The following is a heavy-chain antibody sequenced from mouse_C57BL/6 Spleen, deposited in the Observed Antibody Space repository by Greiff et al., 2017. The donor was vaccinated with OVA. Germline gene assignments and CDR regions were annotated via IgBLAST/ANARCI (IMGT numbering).Heavy chain of an antibody. V-gene: IGHV2-9-1*01. CDR1: GFSLTSSA. D-gene: IGHD2-4*01. CDR3: AYYDYDYAMDY. Sequence: VQLMESGPGLVAPSQSLSITCTVSGFSLTSSAISWVRQPPGKGLEWIGVIWTGGGTTYNSALYSRLSISKDNSKSQVILTMNSPQTYDTARYYCAYYDYDYAMDYWGQGTSVTVSS. CDR2: IWTGGGT. J-gene: IGHJ4*01.